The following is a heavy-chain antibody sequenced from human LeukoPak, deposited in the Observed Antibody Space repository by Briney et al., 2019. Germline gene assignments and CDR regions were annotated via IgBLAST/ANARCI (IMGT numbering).Heavy chain of an antibody. CDR1: GFTFSSYA. V-gene: IGHV3-30*04. J-gene: IGHJ6*04. CDR2: ISYDGSNK. CDR3: AGDRQLWLPDYYYYYGMDV. D-gene: IGHD5-18*01. Sequence: GRSLRLSCAASGFTFSSYAMHWVRQAPGKGLEWVAVISYDGSNKYYADSVKGRFTISRDNSKNTLYLQMNSLRAEDTAVYYCAGDRQLWLPDYYYYYGMDVWGKGTTVTVSS.